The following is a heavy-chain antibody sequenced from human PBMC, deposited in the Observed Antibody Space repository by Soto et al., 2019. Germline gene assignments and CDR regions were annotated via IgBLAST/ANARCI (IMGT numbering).Heavy chain of an antibody. CDR2: IYYSGST. D-gene: IGHD3-3*01. CDR3: ARGVSRYYDFWSGYYTPAAFDI. CDR1: GGSISSYY. J-gene: IGHJ3*02. V-gene: IGHV4-59*01. Sequence: SETLSLTCTVSGGSISSYYWSWIRQPPGKGLEWIGYIYYSGSTNYNPSLKSRVTISVDTSKNQFSLKLSSVTAADTAVYYCARGVSRYYDFWSGYYTPAAFDIWGQGTMVTVSS.